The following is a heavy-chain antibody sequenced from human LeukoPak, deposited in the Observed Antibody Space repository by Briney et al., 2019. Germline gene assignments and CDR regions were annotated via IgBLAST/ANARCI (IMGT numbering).Heavy chain of an antibody. J-gene: IGHJ6*02. CDR2: IYYSGST. Sequence: PSETLSLTCTVSGGSISSYYWSWIRQPPGKGLEWIGYIYYSGSTNYNPSLKSRVTKSVDTSKNQFSLKLSSVTAADTAVYYCARVSDYYYGMDVWGQGTTVTVSS. CDR1: GGSISSYY. CDR3: ARVSDYYYGMDV. V-gene: IGHV4-59*01.